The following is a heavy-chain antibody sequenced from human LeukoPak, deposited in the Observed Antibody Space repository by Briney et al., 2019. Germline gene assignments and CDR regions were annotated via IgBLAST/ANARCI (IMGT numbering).Heavy chain of an antibody. CDR1: GVSISGSIYY. J-gene: IGHJ4*02. CDR3: ATYKRGIPHEY. Sequence: SETLSLTCTVSGVSISGSIYYWGWIRQPLGKGLEWIATMHYSGSTYYNPSLKSRVTISVDTSKNQVSLKLTSVIAADTAVYYCATYKRGIPHEYWGQGTLVTVSS. CDR2: MHYSGST. D-gene: IGHD1-1*01. V-gene: IGHV4-39*01.